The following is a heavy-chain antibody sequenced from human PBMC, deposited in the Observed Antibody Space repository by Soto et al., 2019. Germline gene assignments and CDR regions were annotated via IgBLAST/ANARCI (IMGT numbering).Heavy chain of an antibody. CDR1: GGTFSSYA. CDR3: AISLNYGGNVPWFDP. J-gene: IGHJ5*02. Sequence: SVKVSCKASGGTFSSYAISWVRQAPGQGLEWMGGIIPIFGTANYAQKFQGRVTITADESTSTAYMELSSLRSEDTAVYYCAISLNYGGNVPWFDPWGQGTLVTVSS. CDR2: IIPIFGTA. D-gene: IGHD4-17*01. V-gene: IGHV1-69*13.